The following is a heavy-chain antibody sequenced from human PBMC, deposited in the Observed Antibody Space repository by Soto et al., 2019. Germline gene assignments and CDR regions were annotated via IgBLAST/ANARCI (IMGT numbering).Heavy chain of an antibody. V-gene: IGHV3-23*01. CDR2: ISGSGDTI. CDR3: VKGPGRYSDFDY. J-gene: IGHJ4*02. D-gene: IGHD1-26*01. Sequence: EVQLLESGGGLVQPGGSLRLSCAPSGFTFSSYAMSWVRQAPGKGLEWVSSISGSGDTIYYADFVKGRFTISRDNSKNTPYLQMNSLGAEDTALYYCVKGPGRYSDFDYWGQGTLVTVSS. CDR1: GFTFSSYA.